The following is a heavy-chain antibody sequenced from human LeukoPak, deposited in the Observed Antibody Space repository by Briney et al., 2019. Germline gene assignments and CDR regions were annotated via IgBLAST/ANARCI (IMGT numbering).Heavy chain of an antibody. CDR3: ARDRRITMVRGVTRPPFDP. D-gene: IGHD3-10*01. J-gene: IGHJ5*02. Sequence: ASVKVSCKASGHTFTSYGISWVRQAPGQGLEWMGWISAYNGNTNYAQKLQGRVTMTTDTSTSTAYMELRSLRSDDTAVYYCARDRRITMVRGVTRPPFDPWGQGTLVTVSS. V-gene: IGHV1-18*01. CDR2: ISAYNGNT. CDR1: GHTFTSYG.